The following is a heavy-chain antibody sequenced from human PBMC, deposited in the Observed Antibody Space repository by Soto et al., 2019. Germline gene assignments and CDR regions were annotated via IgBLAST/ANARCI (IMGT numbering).Heavy chain of an antibody. Sequence: ASVKVSCKASGYTLTSYGGSWVRQAPGQGLEWMGWISAYNGNTNYAQKLQGRVNMTTDTSTSTAYMELRSLRSDDTAVYYCASSGAHKYYYGMDVWGQGTTLTVSS. D-gene: IGHD2-15*01. J-gene: IGHJ6*02. CDR1: GYTLTSYG. V-gene: IGHV1-18*01. CDR3: ASSGAHKYYYGMDV. CDR2: ISAYNGNT.